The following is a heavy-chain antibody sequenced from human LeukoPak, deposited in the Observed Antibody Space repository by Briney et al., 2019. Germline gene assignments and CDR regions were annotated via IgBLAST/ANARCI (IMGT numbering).Heavy chain of an antibody. Sequence: GGSLRLSCAASGFTFSSYSMNWVRQAPGKGLEWVSYISSRSSTIYYADSVKGRFTISRDNSKNTLYLQMNSLRAEDTAVYYCATLPSGYYYGSGRGEFRERDDYWGQGTLVTVSS. CDR2: ISSRSSTI. V-gene: IGHV3-48*01. D-gene: IGHD3-10*01. CDR1: GFTFSSYS. J-gene: IGHJ4*02. CDR3: ATLPSGYYYGSGRGEFRERDDY.